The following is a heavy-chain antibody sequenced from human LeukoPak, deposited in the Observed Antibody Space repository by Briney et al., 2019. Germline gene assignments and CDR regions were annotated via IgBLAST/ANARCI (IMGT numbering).Heavy chain of an antibody. J-gene: IGHJ4*02. Sequence: SETLSLTCTVSGGSITSGGYSWSWIRQPPGKGLEWFGYIYYSGSTNYNPSLKSRVTISLDTSKNQFSLKLSSVTAADTAVYYCATIMYSSTWYYFDYWGQGTLVTVSS. CDR1: GGSITSGGYS. CDR2: IYYSGST. D-gene: IGHD6-13*01. CDR3: ATIMYSSTWYYFDY. V-gene: IGHV4-61*08.